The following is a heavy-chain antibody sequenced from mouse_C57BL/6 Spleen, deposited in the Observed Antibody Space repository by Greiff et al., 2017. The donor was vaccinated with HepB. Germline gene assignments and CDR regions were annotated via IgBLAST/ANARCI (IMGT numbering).Heavy chain of an antibody. V-gene: IGHV1-4*01. CDR1: GYTFTSYT. CDR3: ARCDYDGYWYFDV. D-gene: IGHD2-4*01. CDR2: INPSSGYT. J-gene: IGHJ1*03. Sequence: VKLMESGAELARPGASVKMSCKASGYTFTSYTMHWVKQRPGQGLEWIGYINPSSGYTKYNQKFKDKATLTADKSSSTAYMQLSSLTSEDSAVYYCARCDYDGYWYFDVWGTGTTVTVSS.